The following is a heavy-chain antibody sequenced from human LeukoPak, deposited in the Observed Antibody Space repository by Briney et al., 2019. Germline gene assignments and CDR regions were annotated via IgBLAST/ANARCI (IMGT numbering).Heavy chain of an antibody. CDR2: IYYSGST. Sequence: SETLSLTCTVSGGSISSYYWSWIRQPPGKGLEWIGYIYYSGSTNYNPSLKSRVTISVDTSKNQFSLKLSSVTAADTAVYYCARQADYDILTGYAIDYWGQGTQVTVSS. CDR1: GGSISSYY. J-gene: IGHJ4*02. V-gene: IGHV4-59*08. CDR3: ARQADYDILTGYAIDY. D-gene: IGHD3-9*01.